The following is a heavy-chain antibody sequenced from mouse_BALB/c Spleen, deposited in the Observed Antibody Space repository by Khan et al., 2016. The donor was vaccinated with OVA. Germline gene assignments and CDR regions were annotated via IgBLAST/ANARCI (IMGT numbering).Heavy chain of an antibody. D-gene: IGHD2-10*01. Sequence: EVELVESGGGLVKPGGSLKLSCAASGFAFNSYDMSWVRQTPEKRLEWVATISSTGSYTYYPDSVTGRFTISRDTARNTLYLQMSSLRSEDTALYYCTRPSYYGNPWFTYWGQGTLVTVSA. J-gene: IGHJ3*01. CDR3: TRPSYYGNPWFTY. V-gene: IGHV5-9*02. CDR2: ISSTGSYT. CDR1: GFAFNSYD.